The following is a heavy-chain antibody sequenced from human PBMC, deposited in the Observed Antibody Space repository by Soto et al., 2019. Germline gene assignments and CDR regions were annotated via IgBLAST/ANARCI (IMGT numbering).Heavy chain of an antibody. D-gene: IGHD6-13*01. CDR2: ISAYNGKT. Sequence: GASVKVSCKVSGYTLTDLAMHWVRQAPGQGLEWMGWISAYNGKTNYAQKLQGRVTMTTGTSTSTAYMELRSLRSDDTAVYYCARVGVAAAGRPLDPWGQGTLVTV. J-gene: IGHJ5*02. V-gene: IGHV1-18*01. CDR3: ARVGVAAAGRPLDP. CDR1: GYTLTDLA.